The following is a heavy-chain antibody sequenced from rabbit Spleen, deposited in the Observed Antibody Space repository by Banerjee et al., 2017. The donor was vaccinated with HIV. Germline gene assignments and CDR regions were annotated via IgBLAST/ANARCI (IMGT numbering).Heavy chain of an antibody. CDR1: GIDFSNSNY. J-gene: IGHJ4*01. V-gene: IGHV1S40*01. Sequence: QSLEESGGDLVKPGGTLTLTCKASGIDFSNSNYMCWVRQAPGKGLEWIACIDVTKRGTTYYTTWAKGRFTISKTSSTTVTLQMASLTAADTATYFCARGYNTGSGDHVNLWGPGTLVTVS. D-gene: IGHD7-1*01. CDR3: ARGYNTGSGDHVNL. CDR2: IDVTKRGTT.